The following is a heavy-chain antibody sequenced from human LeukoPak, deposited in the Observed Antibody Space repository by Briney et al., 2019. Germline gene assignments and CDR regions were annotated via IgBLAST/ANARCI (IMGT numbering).Heavy chain of an antibody. Sequence: GESLKISCKGSGYSFTSYWIGWARQMPGKGLEWMGIIYPGDSDTRYSPSFQGQVTISADKSISTAYLQWSSLKASDTAMYYCARSLRYFDWLLSFSYYFDYWGQGTLVTVSS. CDR3: ARSLRYFDWLLSFSYYFDY. V-gene: IGHV5-51*01. CDR2: IYPGDSDT. J-gene: IGHJ4*02. D-gene: IGHD3-9*01. CDR1: GYSFTSYW.